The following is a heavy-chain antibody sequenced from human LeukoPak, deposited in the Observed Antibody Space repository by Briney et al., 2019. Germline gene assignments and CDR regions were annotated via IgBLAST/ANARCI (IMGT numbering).Heavy chain of an antibody. J-gene: IGHJ6*02. CDR1: GFTFSSYD. CDR3: ARETYYYGMDV. Sequence: GGSLRLSCAASGFTFSSYDMHWVRQATGKGLEWVSAIGTAGDTYYPGSVKGRFTISRENAKNSLYLQMNSLRAGDTAVYYCARETYYYGMDVWDQGTTVTVSS. V-gene: IGHV3-13*01. CDR2: IGTAGDT.